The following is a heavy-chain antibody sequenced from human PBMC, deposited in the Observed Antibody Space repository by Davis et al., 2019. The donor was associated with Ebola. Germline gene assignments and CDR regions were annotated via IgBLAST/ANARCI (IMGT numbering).Heavy chain of an antibody. V-gene: IGHV1-69*13. D-gene: IGHD3-10*01. Sequence: AASVKVSCKASGGTFSSYTISWVRQAPGQGLEWMGRIIPIFGTANYAQKFQGRVTITADESTSTAYMELSSLRSEDTAVYYCARDYGGWFDPWGQGTLVTVSS. CDR3: ARDYGGWFDP. CDR2: IIPIFGTA. CDR1: GGTFSSYT. J-gene: IGHJ5*02.